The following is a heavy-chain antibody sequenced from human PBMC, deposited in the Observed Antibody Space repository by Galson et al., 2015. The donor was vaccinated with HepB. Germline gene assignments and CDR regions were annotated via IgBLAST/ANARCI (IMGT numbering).Heavy chain of an antibody. Sequence: SLRLSCAASGFTFSSYAMHWVRQAPGKGLEWVAVISYDGSNKYYADSVKGRFTISRDNSKNTLYLQMNSLRAEDTAVYYCARDWVDTAMVLDYWGQGTLVTVSS. CDR3: ARDWVDTAMVLDY. J-gene: IGHJ4*02. D-gene: IGHD5-18*01. CDR2: ISYDGSNK. CDR1: GFTFSSYA. V-gene: IGHV3-30-3*01.